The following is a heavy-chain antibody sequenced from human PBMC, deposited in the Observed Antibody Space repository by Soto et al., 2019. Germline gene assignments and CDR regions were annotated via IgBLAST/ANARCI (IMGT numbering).Heavy chain of an antibody. J-gene: IGHJ6*02. Sequence: LSLTCIVSGVSISSGGYSWSWIRQPPGRGLEWIGDIYHSGSLYYNPSLKSRVTMSLDRSKNQFSLMLSSVTAADTAVYYCARLYCATTTCYSRRGMDVWGQGPRSPSP. CDR3: ARLYCATTTCYSRRGMDV. D-gene: IGHD2-2*01. CDR1: GVSISSGGYS. V-gene: IGHV4-30-2*01. CDR2: IYHSGSL.